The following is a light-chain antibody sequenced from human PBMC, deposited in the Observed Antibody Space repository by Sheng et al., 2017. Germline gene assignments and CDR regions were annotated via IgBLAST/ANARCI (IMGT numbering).Light chain of an antibody. CDR2: DLT. CDR3: TSYTNRNTLI. CDR1: SSDIGGSDY. J-gene: IGLJ2*01. V-gene: IGLV2-14*03. Sequence: QSALTQPASVSGSPGQSITISCTGSSSDIGGSDYVSWYQQHPGKVPKVMIYDLTYRPSGVSNRFSGSKSGNTASLTISGLQAEDEADYYCTSYTNRNTLIFGGGTKLTVL.